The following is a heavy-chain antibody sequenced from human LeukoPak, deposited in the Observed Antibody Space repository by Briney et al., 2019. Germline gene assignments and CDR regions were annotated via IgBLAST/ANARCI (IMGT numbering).Heavy chain of an antibody. CDR1: GCTFSSYE. CDR3: ARGGTHIVVVPAAPPVVGGYDGAFDI. CDR2: ISSSGSTI. D-gene: IGHD2-2*01. Sequence: GGSLRLSCAASGCTFSSYEMNWVRQAPGKGLEWVSYISSSGSTIYYADSVQGRFTISRDNAKNSLYLQMNSLRAEDTAVYYCARGGTHIVVVPAAPPVVGGYDGAFDIWGQGTMVTVSS. J-gene: IGHJ3*02. V-gene: IGHV3-48*03.